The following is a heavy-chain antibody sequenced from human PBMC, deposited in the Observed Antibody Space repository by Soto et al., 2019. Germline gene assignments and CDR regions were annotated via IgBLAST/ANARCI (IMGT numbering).Heavy chain of an antibody. V-gene: IGHV1-69*12. D-gene: IGHD1-26*01. J-gene: IGHJ4*02. CDR2: LVPMFRTA. CDR3: ARGLGGSHFPFDF. CDR1: GGTFSDSA. Sequence: QVHLVQSGAEVKKPGSSVKVSCKTSGGTFSDSAINWLRQTPGQGLEWMGGLVPMFRTANYAPNLQGRVSITADESTSTVFMELSSLTFEDTAVYYCARGLGGSHFPFDFWGQGTLLTVSS.